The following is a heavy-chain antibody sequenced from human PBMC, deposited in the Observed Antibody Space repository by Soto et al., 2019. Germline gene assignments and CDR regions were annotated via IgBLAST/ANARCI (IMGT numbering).Heavy chain of an antibody. Sequence: GEPLKISCRTSGYKFTSYWIAWVRQMPGKGLEWMGIIFPSDSDTRYSPSFQGQVTISADRSTSTVFLQWASLKASGTAVYFCARKDKSGYFNWFDPWGQGTLVTVSS. D-gene: IGHD3-22*01. CDR1: GYKFTSYW. CDR3: ARKDKSGYFNWFDP. J-gene: IGHJ5*02. V-gene: IGHV5-51*01. CDR2: IFPSDSDT.